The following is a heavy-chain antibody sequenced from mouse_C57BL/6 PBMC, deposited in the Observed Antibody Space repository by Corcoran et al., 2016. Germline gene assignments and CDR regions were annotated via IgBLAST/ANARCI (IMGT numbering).Heavy chain of an antibody. CDR2: INPNNGGT. CDR1: GYTFTDYY. V-gene: IGHV1-26*01. J-gene: IGHJ2*01. CDR3: AYGNRPYYFDY. Sequence: EVRLQQSGPELVKPGASVKISCKASGYTFTDYYMNWVKQSHGKSLEWIGDINPNNGGTSYNQKFKGKATLTVDKSSSTAYMELRSLTSEDSAVYYCAYGNRPYYFDYWGQGTTLTVSS. D-gene: IGHD2-10*02.